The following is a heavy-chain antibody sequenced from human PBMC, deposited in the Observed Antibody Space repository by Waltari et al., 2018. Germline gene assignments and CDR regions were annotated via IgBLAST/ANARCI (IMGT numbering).Heavy chain of an antibody. CDR1: AFSVSGTY. Sequence: EVQLVESGGGLVQSGGSLRLSCEASAFSVSGTYMGGVRQAPGKGMGWVSVITSGGKTYYGDSVRGRFTMSRHDSKNTVYLQMDNLRPEDTAVFYCVTHSSNYYFAMDVWGPGTTVTVSS. CDR3: VTHSSNYYFAMDV. J-gene: IGHJ6*02. D-gene: IGHD3-22*01. CDR2: ITSGGKT. V-gene: IGHV3-53*04.